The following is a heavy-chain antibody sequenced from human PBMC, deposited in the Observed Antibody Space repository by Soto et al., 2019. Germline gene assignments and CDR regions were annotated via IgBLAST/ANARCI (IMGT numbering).Heavy chain of an antibody. J-gene: IGHJ4*02. Sequence: ASVKVSCKASGGTFSSYAISWVRQAPGQGLEWMGGIIPIFGTANYAQKFQGRVTITADESTSTAYMELSSLRPEDTAVYYCAGQTNYYDSSGYDRLDYWGQGTLVTVSS. CDR1: GGTFSSYA. D-gene: IGHD3-22*01. V-gene: IGHV1-69*13. CDR3: AGQTNYYDSSGYDRLDY. CDR2: IIPIFGTA.